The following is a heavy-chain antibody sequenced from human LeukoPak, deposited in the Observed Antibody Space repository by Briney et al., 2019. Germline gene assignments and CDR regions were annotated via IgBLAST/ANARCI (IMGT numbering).Heavy chain of an antibody. J-gene: IGHJ4*02. CDR3: ARDPVNQRTPFDY. D-gene: IGHD1-14*01. CDR1: GYSISSGYY. Sequence: SENLSLTCTVSGYSISSGYYWGWIRQPPGKGLEWIGSIYHSGSTYYNPSLKSRVTISVDTSKNQFSLKLSSVTAADTAVYYCARDPVNQRTPFDYWGQGTLVTVSS. CDR2: IYHSGST. V-gene: IGHV4-38-2*02.